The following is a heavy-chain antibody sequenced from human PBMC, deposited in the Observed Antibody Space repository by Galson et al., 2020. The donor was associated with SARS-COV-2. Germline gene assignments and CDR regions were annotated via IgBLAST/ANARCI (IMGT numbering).Heavy chain of an antibody. CDR3: ARKGWKVFYYYYGMDV. Sequence: SETLSLTCAVYGGSLGGNYWSWIRQPPGKGLEWIGEINHSGSTNYNPSLKSRVTISVDTSKNQFSLKVSSVIAADTAVYYCARKGWKVFYYYYGMDVWGQGTTFTVSS. D-gene: IGHD1-1*01. CDR1: GGSLGGNY. J-gene: IGHJ6*02. V-gene: IGHV4-34*01. CDR2: INHSGST.